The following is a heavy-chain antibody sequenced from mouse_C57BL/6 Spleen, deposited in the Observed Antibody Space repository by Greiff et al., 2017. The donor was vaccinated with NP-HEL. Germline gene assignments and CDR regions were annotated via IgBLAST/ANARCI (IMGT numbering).Heavy chain of an antibody. CDR1: GFTFSSYT. J-gene: IGHJ1*03. CDR2: ISGGGGNT. V-gene: IGHV5-9*01. Sequence: DVKLVESGGGLVKPGGSLKLSCAASGFTFSSYTMSWVRQTPEKRLEWVATISGGGGNTYYLDSVKGRFTISRDNAKNTLYLQMSSLRSEDTALYYCARQGYYGSTPHWNFDVWGTGTTVTVSS. D-gene: IGHD1-1*01. CDR3: ARQGYYGSTPHWNFDV.